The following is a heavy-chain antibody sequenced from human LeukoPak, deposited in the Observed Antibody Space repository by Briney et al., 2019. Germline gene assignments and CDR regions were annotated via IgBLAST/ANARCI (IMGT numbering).Heavy chain of an antibody. Sequence: SETLSLTCTVSGGSISSSSYYWVWIRPPPGKGLEWVGSIYYSGSTYYNPSLKSRVTISVDTSKNQFSLKLSSVTAADTPVYYCARHPYYYGSGSYALYYYMDVWGKGTTVTISS. CDR1: GGSISSSSYY. CDR2: IYYSGST. V-gene: IGHV4-39*01. J-gene: IGHJ6*03. D-gene: IGHD3-10*01. CDR3: ARHPYYYGSGSYALYYYMDV.